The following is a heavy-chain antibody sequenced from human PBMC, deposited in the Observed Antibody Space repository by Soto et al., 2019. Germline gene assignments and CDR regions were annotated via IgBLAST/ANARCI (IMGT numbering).Heavy chain of an antibody. J-gene: IGHJ4*02. V-gene: IGHV4-59*01. CDR3: ARASRNYFAY. Sequence: QVQLQESGPGLVKPSETLSLTCTVSGGSISDYYWSWIRQSPGKGLEWIGYIYHSGSTYYNPSLKSRATISLDASKTQFSLKLSSLTTADTAVYYCARASRNYFAYWGQGALVTVSS. CDR1: GGSISDYY. CDR2: IYHSGST.